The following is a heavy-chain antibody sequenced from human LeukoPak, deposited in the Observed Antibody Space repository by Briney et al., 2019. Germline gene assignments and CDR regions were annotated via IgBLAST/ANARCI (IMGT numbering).Heavy chain of an antibody. CDR3: AKGMVRGVISEFFDY. J-gene: IGHJ4*02. V-gene: IGHV3-23*01. CDR1: GFTFSSYA. D-gene: IGHD3-10*01. CDR2: ISGSGGST. Sequence: GGSLRLSCAASGFTFSSYAMSWVRQAPGKGLEWVSAISGSGGSTYYADSVKGRFTIFRDNFKNTLYLQMNSLRAEDTAVYYCAKGMVRGVISEFFDYWGQGTLVTVSS.